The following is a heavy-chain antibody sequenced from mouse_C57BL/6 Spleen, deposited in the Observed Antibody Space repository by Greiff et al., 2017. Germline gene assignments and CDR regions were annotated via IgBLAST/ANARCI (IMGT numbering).Heavy chain of an antibody. CDR3: ARRGLSYYAMGY. V-gene: IGHV3-6*01. CDR2: ISYDGSN. Sequence: VEESGPGLVKPSQSLSLTCPVTGYSITSGYYWNWIRQFPGNKLEWIGYISYDGSNNYNPSLKNRISITRDTSMNQFFLRLNSVTTEDTAADYCARRGLSYYAMGYWGQGTSVTVSS. J-gene: IGHJ4*01. CDR1: GYSITSGYY. D-gene: IGHD1-1*02.